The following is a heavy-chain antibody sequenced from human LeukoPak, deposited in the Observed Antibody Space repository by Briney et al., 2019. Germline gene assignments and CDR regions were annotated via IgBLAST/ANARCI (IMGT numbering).Heavy chain of an antibody. CDR3: ARALGGIAAAGTYYYYYYGMDV. J-gene: IGHJ6*02. D-gene: IGHD6-13*01. V-gene: IGHV3-30-3*01. Sequence: GGSLRLSCAASGFTFSSYAMHWVRQAPGKGLEWVAVISYDGSNKYYADSVKGRFTISRDNSKNTLYLQMNSLRAEDTAVYYCARALGGIAAAGTYYYYYYGMDVWGQGTTVTVSS. CDR1: GFTFSSYA. CDR2: ISYDGSNK.